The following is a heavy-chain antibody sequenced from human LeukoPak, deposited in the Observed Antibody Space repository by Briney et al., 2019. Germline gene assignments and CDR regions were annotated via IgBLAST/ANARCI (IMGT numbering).Heavy chain of an antibody. CDR1: GGSISSYY. CDR3: ARDFYGGNVDY. V-gene: IGHV4-59*12. D-gene: IGHD4-17*01. Sequence: PSETLSLTCTVSGGSISSYYWSWIRQPPGKGLEWIGYIYYSGSTNYNPSLKSRVTISVDTSKNQFSLKLSSVTAADTAVYYCARDFYGGNVDYWGQGTLVTVSS. J-gene: IGHJ4*02. CDR2: IYYSGST.